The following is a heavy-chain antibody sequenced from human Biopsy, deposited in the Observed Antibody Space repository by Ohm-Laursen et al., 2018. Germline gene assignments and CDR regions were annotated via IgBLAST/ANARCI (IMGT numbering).Heavy chain of an antibody. D-gene: IGHD2-15*01. CDR1: GDSINSSY. CDR2: ISNSGNT. Sequence: GTLSLTCTVSGDSINSSYWSWIRQPPGKGLEWIGFISNSGNTNYNPSLKSRVTISVDMSKNQISLKLGSVTVADKAVFYCARRGSGGRSFDYWGQGSLVTVSS. J-gene: IGHJ4*02. CDR3: ARRGSGGRSFDY. V-gene: IGHV4-59*08.